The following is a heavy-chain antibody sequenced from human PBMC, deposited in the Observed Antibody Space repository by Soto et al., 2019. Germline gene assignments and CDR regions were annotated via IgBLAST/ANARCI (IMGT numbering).Heavy chain of an antibody. CDR1: GFIFSDYW. CDR3: GSFQYIGS. V-gene: IGHV3-7*01. J-gene: IGHJ4*02. Sequence: EVQLVESGGGLVQPGGSLRLSCAASGFIFSDYWMAWVRQAPGKGLEWVANISEDGSRKYYMESAKGRITISRDNAKNTLFLQVNSLRVEDTDVYYCGSFQYIGSWGQGTLVTVSS. CDR2: ISEDGSRK.